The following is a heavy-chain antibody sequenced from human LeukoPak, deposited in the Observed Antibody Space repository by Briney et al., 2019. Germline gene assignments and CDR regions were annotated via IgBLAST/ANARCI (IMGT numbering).Heavy chain of an antibody. V-gene: IGHV4-59*12. CDR2: IYYSGST. CDR3: ARDESLDSTLFDP. D-gene: IGHD3-9*01. J-gene: IGHJ5*02. CDR1: GGSISSYY. Sequence: PSETLSLTCTVSGGSISSYYWSWIRQPPGKGLEWIGYIYYSGSTNYNPSLKSRVTISVDTSKNQFSLKLSSVTAADTAVYYCARDESLDSTLFDPWGQGTLVTVSS.